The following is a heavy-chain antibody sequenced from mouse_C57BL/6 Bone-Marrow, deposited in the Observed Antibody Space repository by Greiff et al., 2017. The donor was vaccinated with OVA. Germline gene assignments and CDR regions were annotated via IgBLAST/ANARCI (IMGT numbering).Heavy chain of an antibody. D-gene: IGHD1-1*01. V-gene: IGHV1-55*01. CDR3: AREFYYGSSYLFDY. Sequence: VQLQQPGAELVKPGASVKMSCKASGYTFTSYWITWVKQRPGQGLEWIGDIYPGSGSTTYNEKFKSKATLTVDTSSSTAYMKLSSRTSEVTAVYYGAREFYYGSSYLFDYWGQGTTLTVSS. J-gene: IGHJ2*01. CDR2: IYPGSGST. CDR1: GYTFTSYW.